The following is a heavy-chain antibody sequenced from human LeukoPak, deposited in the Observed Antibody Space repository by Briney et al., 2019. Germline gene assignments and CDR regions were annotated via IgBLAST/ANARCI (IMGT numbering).Heavy chain of an antibody. D-gene: IGHD1-1*01. CDR1: GSTFSDHY. CDR3: ARGGPQRQYDY. CDR2: IKNKANSYTT. J-gene: IGHJ4*02. V-gene: IGHV3-72*01. Sequence: GGSLRLSCSASGSTFSDHYMDWVRQAPGKGLEWVGRIKNKANSYTTEYAASVKGRFTISRDDSKNSVALQMNSLKTEDTAVYYCARGGPQRQYDYWGQGALVTVSS.